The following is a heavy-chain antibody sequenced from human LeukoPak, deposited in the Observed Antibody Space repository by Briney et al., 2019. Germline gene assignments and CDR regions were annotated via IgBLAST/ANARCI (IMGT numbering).Heavy chain of an antibody. V-gene: IGHV4-30-2*01. CDR2: IYHSGST. CDR1: GGSISSGGYS. D-gene: IGHD5-18*01. J-gene: IGHJ5*02. CDR3: ARARGYSYTNWFDP. Sequence: PSETLSLTCAVSGGSISSGGYSWSWIRQPPGKGLEWIGYIYHSGSTYYNPSLRSRVTISVDRSKNQFSLKPSSVTAADTAVYYCARARGYSYTNWFDPWGQGTLVTVSS.